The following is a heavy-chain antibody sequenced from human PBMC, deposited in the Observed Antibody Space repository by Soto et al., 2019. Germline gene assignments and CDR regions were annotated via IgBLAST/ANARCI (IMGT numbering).Heavy chain of an antibody. V-gene: IGHV3-74*01. CDR3: TTTFEH. CDR2: IDNGGSGT. CDR1: GITLSHFW. Sequence: EVQLVESGGGSVQPGGSLRLSCPASGITLSHFWMHWVRQAPGKGPVWVARIDNGGSGTSYADFAKGRFTISKDDAKNTLYLQMNSLRAEDTSLYYCTTTFEHWGRGTLVTVSS. J-gene: IGHJ4*02.